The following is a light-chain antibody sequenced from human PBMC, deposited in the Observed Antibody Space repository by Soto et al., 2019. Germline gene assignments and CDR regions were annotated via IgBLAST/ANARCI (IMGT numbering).Light chain of an antibody. CDR1: QSVSSGH. CDR2: GAS. CDR3: QQYGHSLWT. Sequence: DIVLTQSPATLSLSPGESASLSCRASQSVSSGHLAWYQQKPGQAPRLLIYGASSRATGIPDRFSGSGSGTDFTLTISRLEPEDYAVYYCQQYGHSLWTFGQGTKVEIK. V-gene: IGKV3-20*01. J-gene: IGKJ1*01.